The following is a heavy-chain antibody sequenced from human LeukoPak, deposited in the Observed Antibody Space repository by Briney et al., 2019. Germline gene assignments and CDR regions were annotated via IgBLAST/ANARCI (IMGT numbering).Heavy chain of an antibody. V-gene: IGHV3-64*01. D-gene: IGHD1-26*01. Sequence: GGSLRLSCAASGFTFSSYAMHWVRQAPGKGLEFVSAISSNGGSAYYANSVKGRFTISRDNSKNTLYLQMGSLRAEDMAVYYCARDRTVGAPGWFDPWGQGTLVTVSS. CDR3: ARDRTVGAPGWFDP. CDR1: GFTFSSYA. J-gene: IGHJ5*02. CDR2: ISSNGGSA.